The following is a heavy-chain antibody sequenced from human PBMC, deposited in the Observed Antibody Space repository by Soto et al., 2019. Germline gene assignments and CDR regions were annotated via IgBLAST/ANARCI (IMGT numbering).Heavy chain of an antibody. J-gene: IGHJ5*02. CDR2: IYYSGST. D-gene: IGHD2-2*01. V-gene: IGHV4-39*01. Sequence: QLQLQESGPGLVKPSETLSLTCTVSGGSISSSSYYWGWIRQPPGKGLEWIGSIYYSGSTYYNPSLKSRVTISVDTSKNQFSLKLSSVTAADTAVYYCARPKDDCSSTSCYFDWFDPWGQGTLVTVSS. CDR3: ARPKDDCSSTSCYFDWFDP. CDR1: GGSISSSSYY.